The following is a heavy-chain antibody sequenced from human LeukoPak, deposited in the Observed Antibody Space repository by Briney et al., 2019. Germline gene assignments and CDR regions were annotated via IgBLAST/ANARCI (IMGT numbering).Heavy chain of an antibody. D-gene: IGHD4-17*01. V-gene: IGHV1-3*01. CDR2: INAGNGNT. CDR3: ARVGGTTVTTEAYYLDY. CDR1: GYTFTSYA. Sequence: GASVKVSCKASGYTFTSYAMHWVRQAPGQRLEWMGWINAGNGNTKYSQKFQGRVTITRDTSASTAYMELSSLRSEDTAVYYCARVGGTTVTTEAYYLDYWGQGTLVTVSS. J-gene: IGHJ4*02.